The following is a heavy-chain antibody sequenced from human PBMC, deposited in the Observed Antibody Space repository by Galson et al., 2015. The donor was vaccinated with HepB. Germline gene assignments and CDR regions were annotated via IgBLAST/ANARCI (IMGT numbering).Heavy chain of an antibody. D-gene: IGHD3-22*01. CDR3: ARLYFRDNPGTTYYYDSSGYYYLDY. Sequence: QSGAEVKKPGESLKISCKGSGYSFTSYWIGWVRQMPGKGLEWMGIIYPGDSGTRYSPSFQGQVTISADKSISTAYLQWSSLKASDTAMYYCARLYFRDNPGTTYYYDSSGYYYLDYWGQGTLVTVSS. CDR1: GYSFTSYW. CDR2: IYPGDSGT. V-gene: IGHV5-51*01. J-gene: IGHJ4*02.